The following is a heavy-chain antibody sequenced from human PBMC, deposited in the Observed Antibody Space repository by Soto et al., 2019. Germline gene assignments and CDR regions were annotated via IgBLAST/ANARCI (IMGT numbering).Heavy chain of an antibody. J-gene: IGHJ4*02. CDR2: INHSGST. CDR3: ARGATMVRGHRNLSFDY. Sequence: SETLSLTCAVYGGSFSGYYWSWIRQPPGKGLEWIGEINHSGSTNYNPSLKSRVTISVDTSKNQFSLKLSSVTAADTAVYYCARGATMVRGHRNLSFDYWGQGTLVTVSS. V-gene: IGHV4-34*01. D-gene: IGHD3-10*01. CDR1: GGSFSGYY.